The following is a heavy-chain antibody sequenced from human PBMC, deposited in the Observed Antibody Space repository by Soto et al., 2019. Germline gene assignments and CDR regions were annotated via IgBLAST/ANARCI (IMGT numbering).Heavy chain of an antibody. CDR2: IYPGDSDT. V-gene: IGHV5-51*01. CDR3: ARTAAAGKYYYGVDV. D-gene: IGHD6-13*01. CDR1: GYSFTSYC. J-gene: IGHJ6*02. Sequence: PGESLKISCKGSGYSFTSYCIGWVRQMPGKGLEWMGIIYPGDSDTRYSPSFQGQVTISSDKSISTAYLQWSSLKASDTAMYYCARTAAAGKYYYGVDVWGQGPKVTVSS.